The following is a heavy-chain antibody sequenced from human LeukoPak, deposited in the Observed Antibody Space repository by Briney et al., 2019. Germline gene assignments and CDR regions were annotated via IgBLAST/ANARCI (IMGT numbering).Heavy chain of an antibody. Sequence: GGSLRLSCAASGFTFSTYAIHWVRQAPGKGLEWVAVIWFDGSEQYYADSVKGRFIISRDNSKSTSNLQLNSLRAEDTAVHYCAREGDSRWGELSPWGQGTLVTVSS. CDR3: AREGDSRWGELSP. J-gene: IGHJ1*01. CDR2: IWFDGSEQ. CDR1: GFTFSTYA. D-gene: IGHD3-16*02. V-gene: IGHV3-33*01.